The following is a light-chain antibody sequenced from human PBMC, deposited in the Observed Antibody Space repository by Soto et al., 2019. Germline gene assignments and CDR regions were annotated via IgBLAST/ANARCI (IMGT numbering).Light chain of an antibody. V-gene: IGKV1D-16*01. CDR1: QGISNW. CDR2: AAF. CDR3: QQYNSYPLT. Sequence: DTQMTQSPSSLSASVGDRVTMTCRASQGISNWLAWYQQKPGEAPKSLISAAFNLQSGVPSRFSGSRSGTDFTLTISSLQLEDFATYYCQQYNSYPLTFGGGTKVEIK. J-gene: IGKJ4*01.